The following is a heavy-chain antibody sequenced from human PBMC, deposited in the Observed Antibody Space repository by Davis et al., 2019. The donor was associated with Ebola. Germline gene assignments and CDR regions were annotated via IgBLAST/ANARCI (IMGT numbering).Heavy chain of an antibody. CDR1: GFTFSNFA. CDR2: ISDDGNTK. J-gene: IGHJ3*01. CDR3: AKDTSNVWFDV. Sequence: GESLKISCAASGFTFSNFALHWVRQAPGKALEWVAVISDDGNTKYYKDSVKGRFTISRDNSKNTLHLQMNSLRVEDTAIYYCAKDTSNVWFDVWGQGTMVTVSS. D-gene: IGHD6-19*01. V-gene: IGHV3-30*04.